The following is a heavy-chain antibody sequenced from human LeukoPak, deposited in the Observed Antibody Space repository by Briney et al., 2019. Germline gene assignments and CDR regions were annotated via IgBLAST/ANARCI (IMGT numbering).Heavy chain of an antibody. CDR1: GFTFSDFG. Sequence: GGSLRPSCAASGFTFSDFGMHWVRQAPGKGLEWVALIRSDGSNKYYAESVKGRFTISRDSSKNTLFLQMNSLRVEDTAVYYCAKDRDDYGNDCWGQGVLVTVST. V-gene: IGHV3-30*02. J-gene: IGHJ4*02. CDR2: IRSDGSNK. CDR3: AKDRDDYGNDC. D-gene: IGHD4-17*01.